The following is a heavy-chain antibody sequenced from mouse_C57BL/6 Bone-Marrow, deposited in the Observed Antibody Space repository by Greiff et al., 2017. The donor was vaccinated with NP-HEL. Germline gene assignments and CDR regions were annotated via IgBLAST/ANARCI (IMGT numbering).Heavy chain of an antibody. V-gene: IGHV5-4*01. J-gene: IGHJ4*01. CDR2: ISDGGSYT. Sequence: EVKLVESGGGLVKPGGSLKLSCAASGFTFSSYAMSWVRQTPEKRLEWVATISDGGSYTYYPDNVQGRFTISRDNAKNNLYLQMSQLKSEDTAMYYCAREGYDGYYDYAMDYWGQGTSVTVSS. CDR3: AREGYDGYYDYAMDY. D-gene: IGHD2-3*01. CDR1: GFTFSSYA.